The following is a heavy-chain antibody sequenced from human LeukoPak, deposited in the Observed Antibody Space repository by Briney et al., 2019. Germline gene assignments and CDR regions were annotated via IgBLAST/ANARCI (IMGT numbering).Heavy chain of an antibody. V-gene: IGHV3-33*01. CDR2: MWYDGSDK. J-gene: IGHJ4*02. Sequence: GGSLRLSCAASGFTFISYGMHWVRQVPGKGLEWVALMWYDGSDKYYADSVKGRFTISRDNSKDTLYLQMNSLRPEDTAVYYCARDASVGAVPAPFDYWGQGTLVTVSS. CDR1: GFTFISYG. D-gene: IGHD1-26*01. CDR3: ARDASVGAVPAPFDY.